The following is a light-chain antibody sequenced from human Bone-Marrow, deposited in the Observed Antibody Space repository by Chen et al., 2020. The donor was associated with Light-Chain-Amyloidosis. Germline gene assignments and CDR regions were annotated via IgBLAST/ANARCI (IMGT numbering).Light chain of an antibody. Sequence: EIVMDQSPLYLSVTSGEPAYISCRSTQGLLRSNGYDYLDLYFQQPGQSPPLLICLGSSRASGVPDRFSGSGSGTDFTLKISRVDAEDGGIFYCMQGLQTPRTFGQGTKVEIK. CDR2: LGS. CDR3: MQGLQTPRT. J-gene: IGKJ1*01. V-gene: IGKV2-28*01. CDR1: QGLLRSNGYDY.